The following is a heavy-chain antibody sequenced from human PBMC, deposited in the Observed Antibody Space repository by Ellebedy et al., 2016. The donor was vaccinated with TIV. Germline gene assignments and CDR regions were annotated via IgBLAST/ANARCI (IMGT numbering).Heavy chain of an antibody. Sequence: PGGSLRLSCAASGFTFDDYGMSWVRQAPGKGLEWVSGINWNGGSTGYADSVKGRFTISRDNAKNSLYLQMKSLRAEDTALYHCARGDSSGYYSHDAFDIWGQGTMVTVSS. CDR1: GFTFDDYG. V-gene: IGHV3-20*01. CDR2: INWNGGST. J-gene: IGHJ3*02. D-gene: IGHD3-22*01. CDR3: ARGDSSGYYSHDAFDI.